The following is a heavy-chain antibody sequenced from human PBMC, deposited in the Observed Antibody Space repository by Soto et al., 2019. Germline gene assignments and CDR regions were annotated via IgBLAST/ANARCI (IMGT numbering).Heavy chain of an antibody. CDR3: ARLIVYCSSTSCYGANYYYGMDV. CDR2: IFPGDSDT. CDR1: GYSFTSYW. V-gene: IGHV5-51*01. J-gene: IGHJ6*01. Sequence: GESLKISCKGSGYSFTSYWIGWVRQMPGKGLEWMGLIFPGDSDTRYSPSFQGQVTISADKSISTAYLQWISLKASDTAMYYCARLIVYCSSTSCYGANYYYGMDVWGQGTTVTVSS. D-gene: IGHD2-2*01.